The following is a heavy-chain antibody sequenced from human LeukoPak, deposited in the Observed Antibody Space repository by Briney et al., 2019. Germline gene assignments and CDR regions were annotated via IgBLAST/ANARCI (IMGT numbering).Heavy chain of an antibody. D-gene: IGHD3-16*02. J-gene: IGHJ4*02. CDR2: ITGSGARP. V-gene: IGHV3-23*01. CDR1: GFTFRSYA. CDR3: ARPQYQVVTRYMYYLDV. Sequence: PGASLRLSCAASGFTFRSYAMTWVRQAPGKGLEWVSHITGSGARPYYADSVKGRFTISRDNSNNSVYLQINSLRADDTSVYYCARPQYQVVTRYMYYLDVWGQGTLVTASS.